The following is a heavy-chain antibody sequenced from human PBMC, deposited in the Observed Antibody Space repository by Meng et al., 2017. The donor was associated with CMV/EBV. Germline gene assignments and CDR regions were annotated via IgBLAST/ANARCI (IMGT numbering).Heavy chain of an antibody. J-gene: IGHJ4*02. D-gene: IGHD5-24*01. CDR1: GFSLSNGRLG. V-gene: IGHV2-26*01. Sequence: SGPTLVKPSETLTLTCTVSGFSLSNGRLGVSWIRQPPGKALEWLAHIFSNDDTSYSTSLKDRLTISKGTSKSQVVLTMINMDPVDTATYYCARTHGYSSPFDYWGQGTLVTVSS. CDR2: IFSNDDT. CDR3: ARTHGYSSPFDY.